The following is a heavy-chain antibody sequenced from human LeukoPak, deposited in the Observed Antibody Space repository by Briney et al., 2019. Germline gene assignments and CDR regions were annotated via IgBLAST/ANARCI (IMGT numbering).Heavy chain of an antibody. J-gene: IGHJ3*02. CDR2: INHSGST. CDR3: ATLWLRGLVAFDI. Sequence: SETLSLTCTVSGGSISGYYWSWIRQPPGKGLEWIGEINHSGSTNYNPSLKSRVTISADTSKNQFSLKLSSVTAADTAVYYCATLWLRGLVAFDIWGQGTMVTVSS. CDR1: GGSISGYY. D-gene: IGHD5-18*01. V-gene: IGHV4-34*01.